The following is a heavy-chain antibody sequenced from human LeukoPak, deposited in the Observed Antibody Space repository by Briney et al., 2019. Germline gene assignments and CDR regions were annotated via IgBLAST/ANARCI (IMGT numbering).Heavy chain of an antibody. CDR2: ISGSGGST. CDR3: ARDLAHCSGGSCAFDY. CDR1: GFTFSSYA. D-gene: IGHD2-15*01. J-gene: IGHJ4*02. V-gene: IGHV3-23*01. Sequence: GGSLRLSCAASGFTFSSYAMSWVRQAPGKGLEWVSAISGSGGSTYYADSVKGRFTISRDNAKNSLYLQMNSLRAEDTAVYYCARDLAHCSGGSCAFDYWGQGTLVTVSS.